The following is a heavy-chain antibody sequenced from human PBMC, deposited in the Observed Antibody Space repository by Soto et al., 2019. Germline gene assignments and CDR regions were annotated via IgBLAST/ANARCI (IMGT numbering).Heavy chain of an antibody. CDR2: INGDGSVT. J-gene: IGHJ4*02. V-gene: IGHV3-74*01. CDR1: GFTFSGFW. CDR3: VRVKETSGWGAFDY. Sequence: EVQLVESGGGLVQPGGSLRLPFTASGFTFSGFWMPWVRQAPGKGRVWVSRINGDGSVTNYADSVKGRFTISRDNAKNTLYLQMNSLRVEDTAVYYCVRVKETSGWGAFDYWGQGTLVTVSS. D-gene: IGHD6-19*01.